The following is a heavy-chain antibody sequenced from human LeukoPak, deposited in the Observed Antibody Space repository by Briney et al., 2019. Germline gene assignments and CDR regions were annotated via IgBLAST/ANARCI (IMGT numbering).Heavy chain of an antibody. J-gene: IGHJ4*02. D-gene: IGHD6-13*01. Sequence: SETLSLTCTVSGGSISSYYWSWIRQPPGKGLEWIGYIYYSGSTNYNPSLKCRVTISVDTPKKQFSLKLSSVTAADTAVYYCARGYSSSWNYFDYWGQGTLVTVSS. CDR2: IYYSGST. V-gene: IGHV4-59*01. CDR1: GGSISSYY. CDR3: ARGYSSSWNYFDY.